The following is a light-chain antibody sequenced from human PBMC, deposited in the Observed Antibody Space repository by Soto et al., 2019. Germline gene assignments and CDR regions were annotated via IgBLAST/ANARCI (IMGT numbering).Light chain of an antibody. J-gene: IGKJ3*01. CDR3: QQRSDWPGFT. Sequence: EIVLTQSPATLALSPGERATLSCRASQSVSTYLAWYQHKPGQAPRLLIHDASKRATDIPARFSGSGSGTDVTLTISSREPEDFAVYYCQQRSDWPGFTFGPGTKVEIK. CDR2: DAS. V-gene: IGKV3-11*01. CDR1: QSVSTY.